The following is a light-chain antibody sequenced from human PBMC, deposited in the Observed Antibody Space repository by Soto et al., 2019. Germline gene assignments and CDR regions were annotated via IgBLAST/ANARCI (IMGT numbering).Light chain of an antibody. J-gene: IGKJ1*01. CDR1: QSIRSW. Sequence: DIQMTQSPSTLSASVGDRVTITCRASQSIRSWLAWYQQKPGKAPNLLIYQASNLKSGDPSRFSGSGSGTKYNLTIRSLQPDDFAIYYCQQYNSYPWTFGQGTKVEIK. V-gene: IGKV1-5*03. CDR2: QAS. CDR3: QQYNSYPWT.